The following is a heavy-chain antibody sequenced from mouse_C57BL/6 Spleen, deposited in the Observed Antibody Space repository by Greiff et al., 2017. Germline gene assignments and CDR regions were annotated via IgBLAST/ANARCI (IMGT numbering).Heavy chain of an antibody. Sequence: EVKLQESGGGLVKPGGSLKLSCAASGFTFSSYTMSWVRQTPEKRLEWVATISGGGGNTYYPDSVKGRFTISRDNAKNTLYLQMSSLRSEDTALYYCARPITTVVAPHFDYWGQGTTLTVSS. D-gene: IGHD1-1*01. J-gene: IGHJ2*01. CDR1: GFTFSSYT. V-gene: IGHV5-9*01. CDR2: ISGGGGNT. CDR3: ARPITTVVAPHFDY.